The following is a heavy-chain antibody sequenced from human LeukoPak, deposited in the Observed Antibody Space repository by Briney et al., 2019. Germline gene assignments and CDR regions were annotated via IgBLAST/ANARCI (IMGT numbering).Heavy chain of an antibody. CDR2: INPNSGGT. CDR3: ASGYSRREIYGMDV. V-gene: IGHV1-2*02. CDR1: GYTFTGYY. Sequence: ASVKVSCKASGYTFTGYYMHWVRQAPGQGLEWMGWINPNSGGTNYAQKFQGRVTMTRDTSISTAYMELSRLRSDDTAMYYCASGYSRREIYGMDVWGQGTTVTVSS. D-gene: IGHD5-18*01. J-gene: IGHJ6*02.